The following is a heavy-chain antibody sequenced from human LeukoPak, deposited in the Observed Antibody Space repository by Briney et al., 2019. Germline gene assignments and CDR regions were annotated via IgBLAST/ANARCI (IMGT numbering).Heavy chain of an antibody. CDR2: IYSGGST. Sequence: GGSLRLSCAASGFTVSSNYMSWVRQAPGKGLEWVSVIYSGGSTYYADSVKGRFTISRDNSKNTLYLQMNSLRAEDTAVYYCARVRGYSGYEGRYYYYGMDVWGQGTTVTVFS. D-gene: IGHD5-12*01. CDR3: ARVRGYSGYEGRYYYYGMDV. V-gene: IGHV3-53*01. J-gene: IGHJ6*02. CDR1: GFTVSSNY.